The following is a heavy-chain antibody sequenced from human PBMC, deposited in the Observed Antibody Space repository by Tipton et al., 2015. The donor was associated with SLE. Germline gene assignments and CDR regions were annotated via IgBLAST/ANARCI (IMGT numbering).Heavy chain of an antibody. CDR1: VASIDDDY. CDR3: ARSESYYSALTY. D-gene: IGHD1-26*01. J-gene: IGHJ4*02. V-gene: IGHV4-59*01. Sequence: TLSLTCTVSVASIDDDYWNWFRQPPGKGPEWIGHIYYNGYTNYNPSLRSRVTISKDMSNNHISLKLTSVTAADTAMYYCARSESYYSALTYWGQGTLVTVSS. CDR2: IYYNGYT.